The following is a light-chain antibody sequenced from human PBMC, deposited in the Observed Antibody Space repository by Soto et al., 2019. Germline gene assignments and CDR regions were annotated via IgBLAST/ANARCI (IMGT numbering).Light chain of an antibody. CDR2: VAS. J-gene: IGKJ4*01. CDR1: QDISKY. Sequence: DIQMTQSPSSMSACVVDRVTITCQASQDISKYLNWYQQKPGKAPKLLINVASTLRSGVPSRFSGSGSGTDFNLTINSLQPEDFETYFCQQSFTNPLTFGGGTKVDIK. CDR3: QQSFTNPLT. V-gene: IGKV1-39*01.